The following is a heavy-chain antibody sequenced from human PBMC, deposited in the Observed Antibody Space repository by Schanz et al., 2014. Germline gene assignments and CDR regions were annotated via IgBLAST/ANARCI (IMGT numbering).Heavy chain of an antibody. CDR3: AKDTGYCHGYACYCFEY. Sequence: QVQLVESGGGVVQPGRSRRLSCEASGFTFSSYGMHWVRQAPGKGLEWVAVISYDGNNEDYADSVKGRFSISRDNSQNTLYLQMDRLRPEDTAVYFCAKDTGYCHGYACYCFEYWGLGILVTVSS. V-gene: IGHV3-30*18. CDR2: ISYDGNNE. CDR1: GFTFSSYG. J-gene: IGHJ4*02. D-gene: IGHD2-15*01.